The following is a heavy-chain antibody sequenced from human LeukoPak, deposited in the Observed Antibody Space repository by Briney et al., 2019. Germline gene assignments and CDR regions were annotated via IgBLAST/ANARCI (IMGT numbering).Heavy chain of an antibody. CDR2: ISYDGSNK. CDR3: AREGGGYLDY. V-gene: IGHV3-30*04. D-gene: IGHD2-15*01. Sequence: GGSLRLSCAASGFTFSSYAMHWVRQAPGKGPEWVAVISYDGSNKYYADSVKGRFTISRDNSKNTLYLQMNSLRAEDTAVYYCAREGGGYLDYWGQGTLVTVSS. CDR1: GFTFSSYA. J-gene: IGHJ4*02.